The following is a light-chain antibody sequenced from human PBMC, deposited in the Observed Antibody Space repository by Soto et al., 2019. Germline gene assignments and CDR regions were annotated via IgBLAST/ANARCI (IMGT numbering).Light chain of an antibody. J-gene: IGLJ1*01. V-gene: IGLV2-23*01. CDR3: CSYAGIYV. CDR2: EGS. CDR1: SSDVGSYNL. Sequence: QSVLTQPASVSGSPGQSITISCTGTSSDVGSYNLVSWYQQHPGKAPKLMIYEGSKRPSGVSNRFSGSKSGNTASLTISGLQAEDEADYYCCSYAGIYVFGTGTKATVL.